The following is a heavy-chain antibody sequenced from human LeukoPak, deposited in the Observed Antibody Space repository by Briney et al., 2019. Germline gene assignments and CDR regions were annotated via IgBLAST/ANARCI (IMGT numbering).Heavy chain of an antibody. CDR1: GYSFTSHY. V-gene: IGHV1-2*02. J-gene: IGHJ4*02. CDR2: INPNSGGT. CDR3: ARPNYYDSSGHFDY. D-gene: IGHD3-22*01. Sequence: ASVKVSCKASGYSFTSHYMHWVRQAPGQGLEWMGWINPNSGGTNYAQKFQGRVTMTRDTSISTAYMELSGLRSDDTAVYYCARPNYYDSSGHFDYWGQGALVTVSS.